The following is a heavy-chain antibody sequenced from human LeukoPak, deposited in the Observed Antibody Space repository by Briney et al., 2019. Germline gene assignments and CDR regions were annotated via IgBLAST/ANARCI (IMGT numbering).Heavy chain of an antibody. Sequence: ASVKVSCKASGYTFTSYYMHWVRQAPGQGLEWMGIINPSGGSTSYAQKFQGRVTMTRDTSTSTVYMELSSLRSEDTAVYYCAGARWCKNAFDIWGQGTMVTVSS. CDR1: GYTFTSYY. J-gene: IGHJ3*02. CDR2: INPSGGST. D-gene: IGHD2-8*02. CDR3: AGARWCKNAFDI. V-gene: IGHV1-46*01.